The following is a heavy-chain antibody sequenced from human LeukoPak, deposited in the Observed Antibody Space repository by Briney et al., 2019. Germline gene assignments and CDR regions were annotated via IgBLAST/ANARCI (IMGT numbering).Heavy chain of an antibody. V-gene: IGHV3-20*04. CDR3: GRVYCSTTSCYDYYDYYMDV. CDR2: TNWDGAST. CDR1: GFTFSSYA. Sequence: GGSLRLSCAASGFTFSSYAMSWVRHVPGKGLEWVSGTNWDGASTGYADSVKGRFTISRDNVKNLLYLQMNSLRVEDTALYFCGRVYCSTTSCYDYYDYYMDVWGKGTTVTVSS. D-gene: IGHD2-2*01. J-gene: IGHJ6*03.